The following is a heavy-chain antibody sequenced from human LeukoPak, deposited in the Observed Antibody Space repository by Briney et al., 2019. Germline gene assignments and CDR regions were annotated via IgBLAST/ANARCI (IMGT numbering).Heavy chain of an antibody. CDR3: AKDVFRAYGDWTLYYFDY. Sequence: GGSLRLSCAASGFTFSTYAMSWVRQAPGKGLEWVSGISGSGGSTYYADSVKGRFTISRDNSKNTLDLQMNSLRAEDTAVYYCAKDVFRAYGDWTLYYFDYWGQGTPVTVSS. CDR1: GFTFSTYA. V-gene: IGHV3-23*01. CDR2: ISGSGGST. D-gene: IGHD4-17*01. J-gene: IGHJ4*02.